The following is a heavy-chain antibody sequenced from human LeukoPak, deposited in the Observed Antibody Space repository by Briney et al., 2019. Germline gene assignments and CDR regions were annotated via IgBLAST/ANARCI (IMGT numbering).Heavy chain of an antibody. J-gene: IGHJ4*02. D-gene: IGHD6-19*01. V-gene: IGHV3-48*03. CDR1: GFTFSSYE. Sequence: GGSLRLSCAASGFTFSSYEMNWVRQAPGKGLEWVSYISSSGSTIYYADSVKGRFAISRDNAKNSLYLQMNSLRAEDTAVYYCARVPLYSSGWYAEIDYWGQGTLVTVSS. CDR3: ARVPLYSSGWYAEIDY. CDR2: ISSSGSTI.